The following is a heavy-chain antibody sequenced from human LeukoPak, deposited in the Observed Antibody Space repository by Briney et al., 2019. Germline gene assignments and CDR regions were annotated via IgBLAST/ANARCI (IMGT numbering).Heavy chain of an antibody. Sequence: GASVKVSCKASGYTFTSYDINWVRQATGQGLEWMGWMNPNSGNTGYAQKFQGRVTMTRNTSISTAYMELSSLRSEDTAVYYCARGIPWSGYYSNLYYYYYMDVWGEGTTVTVSS. V-gene: IGHV1-8*01. CDR3: ARGIPWSGYYSNLYYYYYMDV. J-gene: IGHJ6*03. CDR1: GYTFTSYD. D-gene: IGHD3-3*01. CDR2: MNPNSGNT.